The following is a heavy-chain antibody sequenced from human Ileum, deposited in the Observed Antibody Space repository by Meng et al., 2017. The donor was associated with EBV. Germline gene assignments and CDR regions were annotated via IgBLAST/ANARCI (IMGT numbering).Heavy chain of an antibody. Sequence: QVQLQRWGAGLFRPLENLSLICAVYGGFFSGYYWSWIRQSPGKGLEWIGEINHSGSTNYNPSLKSRVTISVDTSKNQFSLKLTSVTAADTAVYYCAREARSSGYHPEIGPWGQGTLFTVSS. V-gene: IGHV4-34*02. J-gene: IGHJ5*02. D-gene: IGHD3-22*01. CDR2: INHSGST. CDR1: GGFFSGYY. CDR3: AREARSSGYHPEIGP.